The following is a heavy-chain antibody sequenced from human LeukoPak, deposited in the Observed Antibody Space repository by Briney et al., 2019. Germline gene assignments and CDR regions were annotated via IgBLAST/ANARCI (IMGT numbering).Heavy chain of an antibody. V-gene: IGHV1-18*01. J-gene: IGHJ6*02. CDR1: GYTFTSYG. D-gene: IGHD4/OR15-4a*01. CDR3: AREGTLGGRPADYEYYYYYGMDV. CDR2: ISAYNGNT. Sequence: ASVKVSCKASGYTFTSYGISWVRQAPGQGLEWMGWISAYNGNTNYAQKLRGRVTMTTDTSTSTAYMELRSLRSDDTAVYYCAREGTLGGRPADYEYYYYYGMDVWGQGTTVTVSS.